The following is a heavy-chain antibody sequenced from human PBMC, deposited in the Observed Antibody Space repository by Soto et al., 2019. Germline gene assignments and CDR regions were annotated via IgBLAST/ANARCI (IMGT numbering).Heavy chain of an antibody. D-gene: IGHD2-15*01. J-gene: IGHJ6*01. CDR1: GFTFSGYS. CDR3: ARAYCSPASCEHHGGLQYIDYSGMDV. CDR2: ISIRGIEI. Sequence: QVQLVESGGGVVQPGRSLRLSCAASGFTFSGYSFHWVRQAPGKGLEWVALISIRGIEISYADSAKGRFTISRDDFRSVVFLQMNNLQVEDTGVYFCARAYCSPASCEHHGGLQYIDYSGMDVWGQGTKVTVS. V-gene: IGHV3-30*03.